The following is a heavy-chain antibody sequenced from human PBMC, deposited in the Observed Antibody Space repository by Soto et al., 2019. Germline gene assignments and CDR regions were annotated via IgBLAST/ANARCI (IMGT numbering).Heavy chain of an antibody. CDR2: ISYDGSYK. CDR3: AKNFIPLSPDLYFDS. CDR1: GFTLRSYG. D-gene: IGHD3-16*01. Sequence: GGSLRLSCSASGFTLRSYGMHCARQAPCRGLEWVAVISYDGSYKSYEDSVKGRFTISRDNYKNTLHLQMDSLRAEDTAVYYCAKNFIPLSPDLYFDSWGQGTLVTVSS. V-gene: IGHV3-30*18. J-gene: IGHJ4*02.